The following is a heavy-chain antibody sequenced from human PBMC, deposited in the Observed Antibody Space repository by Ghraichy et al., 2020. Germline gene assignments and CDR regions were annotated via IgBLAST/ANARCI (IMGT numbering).Heavy chain of an antibody. D-gene: IGHD3-3*01. CDR2: IYYSGST. CDR1: GGSVSSGTYY. J-gene: IGHJ4*01. Sequence: SETLSLTCTVSGGSVSSGTYYWNWIRQPPGKGLEWIGYIYYSGSTNYTPSLKSRVTITLDTSKNQFSLKLNSVTAAATAVYYCARVWSGFPLLDYWGHGTLVTVSS. CDR3: ARVWSGFPLLDY. V-gene: IGHV4-61*01.